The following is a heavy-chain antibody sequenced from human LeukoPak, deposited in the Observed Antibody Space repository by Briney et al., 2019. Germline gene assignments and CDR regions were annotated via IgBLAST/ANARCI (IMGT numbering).Heavy chain of an antibody. V-gene: IGHV4-59*08. D-gene: IGHD3-10*01. CDR2: IYYSGST. CDR1: GGSISSYY. Sequence: SETLSLTCTVSGGSISSYYWSWIRQPPGKGLKWIGYIYYSGSTNYNPSLKSRVTISVDTSKNQFSLKLSSVTAADTAVYYCARHGLLWFGELFDYWGQGTLVTVSS. J-gene: IGHJ4*02. CDR3: ARHGLLWFGELFDY.